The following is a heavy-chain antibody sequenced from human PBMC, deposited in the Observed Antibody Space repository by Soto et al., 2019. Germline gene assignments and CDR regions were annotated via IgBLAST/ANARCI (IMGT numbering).Heavy chain of an antibody. Sequence: ASVKVSCKASGYTFTSYDINWVRQATGQGLEWMGWMNPNSGNTGYAQKFQGRVTMTRNTSISTAYMELSSLRSEDTAVYYCAKGRSYYYYYGVDVWGQGTTVTVSS. J-gene: IGHJ6*02. V-gene: IGHV1-8*01. CDR2: MNPNSGNT. CDR3: AKGRSYYYYYGVDV. CDR1: GYTFTSYD.